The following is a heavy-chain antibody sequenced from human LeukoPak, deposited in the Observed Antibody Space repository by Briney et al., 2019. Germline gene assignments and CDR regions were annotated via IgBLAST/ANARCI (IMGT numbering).Heavy chain of an antibody. CDR3: ARSPRITWFYMDV. CDR2: IFHSGST. V-gene: IGHV4-4*02. J-gene: IGHJ6*03. CDR1: SGSIFSSNW. Sequence: SGTLSLTCAVSSGSIFSSNWWSWVRQPPGKGLEWIGQIFHSGSTNYNPSLKSRVTISVDTSKNQFSLKLSSVTAADTAVYYCARSPRITWFYMDVWGKGTTVTISS. D-gene: IGHD3-10*01.